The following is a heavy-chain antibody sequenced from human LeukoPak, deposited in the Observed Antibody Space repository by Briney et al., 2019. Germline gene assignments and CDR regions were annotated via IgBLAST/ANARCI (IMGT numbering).Heavy chain of an antibody. J-gene: IGHJ5*02. Sequence: GASLRLSCAASGFTFSSYAMGWVRQAPGKGLEWVSSISGSGGSTYYADSVKGRFTISRDNSKNTLYLQMNSLRAEDTAVYYCAKDLKYQLLSRWFDPWGQGTLVTVSS. CDR1: GFTFSSYA. CDR3: AKDLKYQLLSRWFDP. CDR2: ISGSGGST. D-gene: IGHD2-2*01. V-gene: IGHV3-23*01.